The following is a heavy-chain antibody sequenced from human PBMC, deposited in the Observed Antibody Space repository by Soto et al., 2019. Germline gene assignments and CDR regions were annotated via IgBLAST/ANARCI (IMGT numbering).Heavy chain of an antibody. V-gene: IGHV3-30-3*01. CDR1: GFTFSDYA. Sequence: GSLRLSCAASGFTFSDYAMHWVRQAPGKGLEWVAVISYDGSNKYYADSVKGRFTISRDNSKNTLYLQMNSLRAEDTAVYYCARVVEGYCSGGSCYDWFDPWGQGTLVTVSS. J-gene: IGHJ5*02. CDR2: ISYDGSNK. D-gene: IGHD2-15*01. CDR3: ARVVEGYCSGGSCYDWFDP.